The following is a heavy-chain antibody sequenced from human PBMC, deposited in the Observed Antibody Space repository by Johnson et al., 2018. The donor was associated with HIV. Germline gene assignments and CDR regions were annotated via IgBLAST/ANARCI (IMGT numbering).Heavy chain of an antibody. CDR3: ARARRDFDWLCAFDI. CDR2: IRYDGSNK. D-gene: IGHD3-9*01. J-gene: IGHJ3*02. CDR1: GFTFSSYG. Sequence: VQLVESGGGEVQPGGSLRLSCAASGFTFSSYGMHWVRQAPGKGLEWVAFIRYDGSNKYYADSVKGRFTISRDNSKNTLYLQMNSLRAEDTAVYYCARARRDFDWLCAFDIWGQGTMVTVSS. V-gene: IGHV3-30*02.